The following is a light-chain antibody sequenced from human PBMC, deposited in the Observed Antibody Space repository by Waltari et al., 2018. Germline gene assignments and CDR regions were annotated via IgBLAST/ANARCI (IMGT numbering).Light chain of an antibody. CDR3: QTGGHGTWV. CDR1: SGHSTNI. CDR2: VNSDGSH. V-gene: IGLV4-69*01. J-gene: IGLJ3*02. Sequence: QLVLTQSPSASASLGASVKLTCTLSSGHSTNIIAWLQQQPEKGPRYLRNVNSDGSHNKGVGIPDRFSGSSSGAGRYLTISSLQSEDEADYYCQTGGHGTWVFGGGTRLTVL.